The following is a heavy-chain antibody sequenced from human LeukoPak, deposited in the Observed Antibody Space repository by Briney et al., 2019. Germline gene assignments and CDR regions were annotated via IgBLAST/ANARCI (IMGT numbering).Heavy chain of an antibody. CDR2: IKQDGSEK. CDR1: GFTFSSYW. CDR3: ARDQGRGTVGYFDY. D-gene: IGHD4-11*01. Sequence: HPGGSLRLSCAASGFTFSSYWMSWVRQAPGKGLEWVANIKQDGSEKYYVDSVKGRFTISRDNAKNSLYLQMNSLRAEDTAVYYCARDQGRGTVGYFDYWGQGTLVTVSS. J-gene: IGHJ4*02. V-gene: IGHV3-7*01.